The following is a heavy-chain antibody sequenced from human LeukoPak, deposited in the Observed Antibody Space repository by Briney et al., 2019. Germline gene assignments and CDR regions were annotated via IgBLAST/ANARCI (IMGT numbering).Heavy chain of an antibody. CDR2: ISSNGGST. J-gene: IGHJ3*02. CDR1: GSTFSSYA. D-gene: IGHD3-22*01. CDR3: ARSLAPSRITMIVEPGAFDI. V-gene: IGHV3-64*01. Sequence: GGSLRLSCAASGSTFSSYAMHWVRQAPGKGLEYVSAISSNGGSTYYANSVKGRFTISRDNSKNTLYLQMGSLRAEDMAVYYCARSLAPSRITMIVEPGAFDIWGQGTMVTVSS.